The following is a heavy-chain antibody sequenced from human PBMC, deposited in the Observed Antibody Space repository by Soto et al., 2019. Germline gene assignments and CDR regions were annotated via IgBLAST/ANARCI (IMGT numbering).Heavy chain of an antibody. CDR2: INGGNGDT. CDR1: GSTFTSYT. CDR3: ATPSYGVWSSTT. V-gene: IGHV1-3*05. Sequence: QVQLVQSGAEEKKPGASVNVSCKASGSTFTSYTMHWVRQAPGQRLEWMGWINGGNGDTKYSQMFQGRVTITRDTSASTTYMELNSLRSEDTAVYYCATPSYGVWSSTTWGQGTLVTVSS. J-gene: IGHJ5*02. D-gene: IGHD3-3*01.